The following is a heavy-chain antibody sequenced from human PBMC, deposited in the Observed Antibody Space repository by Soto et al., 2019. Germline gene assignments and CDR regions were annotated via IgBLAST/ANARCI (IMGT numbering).Heavy chain of an antibody. D-gene: IGHD2-15*01. CDR2: IRTISSAI. Sequence: SLRLSCAASGFTFSDYPMNWVRQAPGKGLEWVSSIRTISSAIYFADSVRGRFTISRDNAGNSLYLQMTSLRDAVTAVYYCAKVEAIVVVAGAFDIWGQGTMVTVSS. CDR1: GFTFSDYP. CDR3: AKVEAIVVVAGAFDI. V-gene: IGHV3-48*02. J-gene: IGHJ3*02.